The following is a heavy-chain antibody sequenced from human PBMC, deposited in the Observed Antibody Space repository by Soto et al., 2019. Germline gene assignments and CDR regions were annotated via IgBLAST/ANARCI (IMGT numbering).Heavy chain of an antibody. Sequence: ASVKVSCKASGGTFSSYAISWVRQAPGQGLKWMGGIIPIFGTANYAQKFQGRVTITADESTSTAYMELSSLRSEDTAVYYCAREYSSSPGFDYWGQGTLVTVSS. J-gene: IGHJ4*02. CDR2: IIPIFGTA. CDR3: AREYSSSPGFDY. CDR1: GGTFSSYA. D-gene: IGHD6-6*01. V-gene: IGHV1-69*13.